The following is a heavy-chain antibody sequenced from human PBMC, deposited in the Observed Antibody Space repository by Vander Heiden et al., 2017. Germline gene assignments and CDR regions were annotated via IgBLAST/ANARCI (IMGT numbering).Heavy chain of an antibody. J-gene: IGHJ6*02. CDR3: GKDMTPGGLDV. CDR2: ILWDNSRI. D-gene: IGHD3-10*01. CDR1: GFTFNDHA. V-gene: IGHV3-9*01. Sequence: EVQLVESGGGLVQPGRSLRLSCEGPGFTFNDHAMHWGRQVRGKGLEWVSGILWDNSRIGYADSVKGRFTISRDNGKNSLYLQMNSLRPEDTALYYCGKDMTPGGLDVWGHGTTVTVSS.